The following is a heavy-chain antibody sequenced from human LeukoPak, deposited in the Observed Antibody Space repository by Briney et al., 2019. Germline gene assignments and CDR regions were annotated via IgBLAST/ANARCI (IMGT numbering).Heavy chain of an antibody. J-gene: IGHJ4*02. CDR1: GYTFTGYY. CDR3: ARGEQRLVLGSGLNFDY. D-gene: IGHD6-13*01. Sequence: ASVKVSCKASGYTFTGYYMHWVRQAPGQGLEWMGWINPNSGGTNYAQKFQGRVTMTRDTSISTAYMELSRLRSDDTAVYYCARGEQRLVLGSGLNFDYWGQGTLVTVSS. CDR2: INPNSGGT. V-gene: IGHV1-2*02.